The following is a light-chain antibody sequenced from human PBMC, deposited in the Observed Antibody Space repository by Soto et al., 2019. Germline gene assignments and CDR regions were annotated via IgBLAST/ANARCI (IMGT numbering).Light chain of an antibody. J-gene: IGLJ2*01. CDR3: CSYAGSYTLV. CDR1: SSDVGGYNY. CDR2: DVT. Sequence: QSALTQPRSVSGSPGQSVTISCTGTSSDVGGYNYVSWYQQHPGKAPKLMIYDVTKRPSGVPDWFSGSKSGNTASLTISGLQAEDEADYYCCSYAGSYTLVFGGGTKLTV. V-gene: IGLV2-11*01.